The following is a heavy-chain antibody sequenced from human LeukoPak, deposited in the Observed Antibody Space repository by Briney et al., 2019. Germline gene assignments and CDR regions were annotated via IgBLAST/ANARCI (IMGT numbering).Heavy chain of an antibody. J-gene: IGHJ4*02. Sequence: GGSLRLSCAASGFTFSSYVMSWVRQAPRKGLEWVSSISGSGGSTYYADSVKGRFTISRDNAKNTLYLQMNSLRAEDTAVYYCARVISSGWSGGGDYWGQGTLVTVSS. V-gene: IGHV3-23*01. D-gene: IGHD6-19*01. CDR2: ISGSGGST. CDR1: GFTFSSYV. CDR3: ARVISSGWSGGGDY.